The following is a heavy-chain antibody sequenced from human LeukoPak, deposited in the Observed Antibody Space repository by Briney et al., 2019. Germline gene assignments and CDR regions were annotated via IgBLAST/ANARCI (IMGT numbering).Heavy chain of an antibody. J-gene: IGHJ4*02. Sequence: ASVKVSCKASGYTFTGYYMHWVRQAPGQGLEWMGWINPNSGGTNYAQKFQGRVTMTRDTSISTAYMELSRLRSDDTAVYYCALAYSSGWSFDYWGQGTLVTVSS. CDR2: INPNSGGT. V-gene: IGHV1-2*02. CDR1: GYTFTGYY. D-gene: IGHD6-19*01. CDR3: ALAYSSGWSFDY.